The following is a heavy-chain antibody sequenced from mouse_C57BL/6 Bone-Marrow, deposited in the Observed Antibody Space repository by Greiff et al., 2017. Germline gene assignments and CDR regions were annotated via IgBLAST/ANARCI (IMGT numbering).Heavy chain of an antibody. J-gene: IGHJ4*01. Sequence: EVNVVESGGGLVQPGGSMKLSCVASGFTFSNYWMNWVRQSPEKGLEWVAQIRLKSDNYATHYAESVKGRFTISRDDSKSSVYLQMNNLRAEDTGIYYCTGRGLRRYAMDYWGQGTSVTVSS. CDR1: GFTFSNYW. CDR3: TGRGLRRYAMDY. V-gene: IGHV6-3*01. D-gene: IGHD2-4*01. CDR2: IRLKSDNYAT.